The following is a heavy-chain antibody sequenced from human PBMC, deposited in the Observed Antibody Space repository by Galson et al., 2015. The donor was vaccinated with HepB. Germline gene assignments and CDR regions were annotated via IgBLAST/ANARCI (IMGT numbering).Heavy chain of an antibody. V-gene: IGHV3-30*02. CDR1: GFTFSNYG. CDR2: IRYDGSIK. Sequence: SLRLSCAASGFTFSNYGMHWARQAPGKGLEWVAYIRYDGSIKYYADSVKGRFTISRDNSKNTLYLQMNSLRAEDTAVYYCARNTPSSGYHGLHYGGQGTLVTVSS. D-gene: IGHD5-12*01. CDR3: ARNTPSSGYHGLHY. J-gene: IGHJ4*02.